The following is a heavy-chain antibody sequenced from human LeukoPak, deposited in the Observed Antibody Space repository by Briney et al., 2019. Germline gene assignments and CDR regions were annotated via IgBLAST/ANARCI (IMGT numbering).Heavy chain of an antibody. CDR2: IYTSGST. J-gene: IGHJ6*03. V-gene: IGHV4-4*07. CDR1: GGSISSYY. CDR3: ARGDIVVVPAAIGYYYYYMDV. D-gene: IGHD2-2*01. Sequence: PSETLSLTCTVSGGSISSYYWSWIRQPAGKGLEWIGRIYTSGSTNYNPSLKSRVTMSVDTSKNQFSLKLSSVTAADTAVYYCARGDIVVVPAAIGYYYYYMDVWGKGTTVTVSS.